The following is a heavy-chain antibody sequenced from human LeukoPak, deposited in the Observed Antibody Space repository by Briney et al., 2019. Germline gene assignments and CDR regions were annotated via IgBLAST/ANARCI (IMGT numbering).Heavy chain of an antibody. CDR3: ARYGYSSGSYYYYYGMDV. CDR1: GYSISSGYY. CDR2: IYHSGST. D-gene: IGHD6-19*01. V-gene: IGHV4-38-2*02. Sequence: PSETLSLTCTVSGYSISSGYYWGWIRQPLGKGLEWIGSIYHSGSTYYDPSLKSRVTISVDTSKNQFSLKLSSVTAADTAVYYCARYGYSSGSYYYYYGMDVWGQGTTVTVSS. J-gene: IGHJ6*02.